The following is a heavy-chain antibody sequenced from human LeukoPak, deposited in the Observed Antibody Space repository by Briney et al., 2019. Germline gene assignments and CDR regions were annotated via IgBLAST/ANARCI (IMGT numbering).Heavy chain of an antibody. CDR2: INPNSGGT. Sequence: ASVKVSCKASGYTFTGYYMHWVRQAPGQGLEWMGRINPNSGGTNYAQKFQGRVTMTRDTSISTAYMELSRLRSDDTAVYYCARDRLFPRVARGFNDAFDIWGQGTMVTVSS. D-gene: IGHD2-21*01. CDR1: GYTFTGYY. V-gene: IGHV1-2*06. J-gene: IGHJ3*02. CDR3: ARDRLFPRVARGFNDAFDI.